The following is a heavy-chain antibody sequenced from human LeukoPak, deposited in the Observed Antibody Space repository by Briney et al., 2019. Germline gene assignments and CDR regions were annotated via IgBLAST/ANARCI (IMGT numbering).Heavy chain of an antibody. D-gene: IGHD3-22*01. CDR2: IIPIFGTA. CDR1: GGTFSSYA. V-gene: IGHV1-69*13. Sequence: ASVKVSCKASGGTFSSYAISWVRQAHGQGLEGMGGIIPIFGTANYAQKFQGRVTITADESTSTAYMELSSLRSEDTAVYYCARRLYDSSGSDYWGQGTLVTVSS. J-gene: IGHJ4*02. CDR3: ARRLYDSSGSDY.